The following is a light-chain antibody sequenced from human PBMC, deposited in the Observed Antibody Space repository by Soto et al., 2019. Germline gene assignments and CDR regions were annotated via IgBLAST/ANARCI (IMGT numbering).Light chain of an antibody. Sequence: QSALTQPASVSGSPGQSITISCSGTSSDIGSYDHVAWYQQFPGKSPKLIIYAVSDRPSGVSDRFSGSKSGISASLTISGLQTEDEADYYRISYTSSSTSFVFGTGTKVTVL. CDR1: SSDIGSYDH. J-gene: IGLJ1*01. CDR2: AVS. V-gene: IGLV2-14*03. CDR3: ISYTSSSTSFV.